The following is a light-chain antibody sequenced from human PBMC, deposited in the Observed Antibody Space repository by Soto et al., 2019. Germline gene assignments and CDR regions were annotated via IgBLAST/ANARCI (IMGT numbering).Light chain of an antibody. V-gene: IGLV1-40*01. CDR2: GNT. CDR1: SSNIGAGYD. Sequence: QSVLTQPPSVSGAPGQRVTISCTGSSSNIGAGYDVHWYQQLPGTAPKLLIYGNTNRPSGVPDRFSGSRSGTSTSLAITGLTAEHDRDHYCPSYDSSLSGSSVFGTGTKVTV. CDR3: PSYDSSLSGSSV. J-gene: IGLJ1*01.